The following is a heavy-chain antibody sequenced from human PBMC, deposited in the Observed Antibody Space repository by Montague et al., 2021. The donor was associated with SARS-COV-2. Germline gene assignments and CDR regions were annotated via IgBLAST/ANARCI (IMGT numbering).Heavy chain of an antibody. J-gene: IGHJ4*02. CDR2: TYYSGST. Sequence: SETLSLTCSVSGASMKSYYCTWVRQSPAKGLQWIWYTYYSGSTSYDPSLQSRLTMTVDTSKNQFTLRLMSVTAAASAVYYCARVEGMIGGITHFDYWGQGLPVTVSS. CDR3: ARVEGMIGGITHFDY. V-gene: IGHV4-59*01. D-gene: IGHD2-21*01. CDR1: GASMKSYY.